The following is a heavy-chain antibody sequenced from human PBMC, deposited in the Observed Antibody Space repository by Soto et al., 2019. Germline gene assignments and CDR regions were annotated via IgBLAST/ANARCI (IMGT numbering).Heavy chain of an antibody. CDR3: ASDGRDCSGTSGSSAAFEI. V-gene: IGHV4-4*07. CDR1: GGTIRDHD. CDR2: IYTSGST. Sequence: PSETQPHTCTVSGGTIRDHDWRWIRPHAGKGLEWIGRIYTSGSTNYNPSLIYRVTMSVNRSKNHFARRLSSVTAGDTAVYYCASDGRDCSGTSGSSAAFEIWGQRTMVT. D-gene: IGHD2-2*01. J-gene: IGHJ3*02.